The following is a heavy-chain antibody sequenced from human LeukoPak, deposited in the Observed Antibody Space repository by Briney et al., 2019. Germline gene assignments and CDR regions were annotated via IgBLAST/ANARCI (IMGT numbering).Heavy chain of an antibody. CDR3: ARDNRGSFDH. CDR1: GFTFSSYW. V-gene: IGHV3-74*01. J-gene: IGHJ4*02. Sequence: PGGSLRLSCAASGFTFSSYWMHWVRQVPGKGLVWVSRINSDGSNTNYADSAKGRFTISRDNAKNTLFLQMNSLRAEDTAVFYCARDNRGSFDHWGQGTLVTVSS. D-gene: IGHD3-16*01. CDR2: INSDGSNT.